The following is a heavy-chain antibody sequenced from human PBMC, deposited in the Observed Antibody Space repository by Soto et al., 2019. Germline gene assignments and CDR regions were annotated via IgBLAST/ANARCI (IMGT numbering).Heavy chain of an antibody. Sequence: SETLSLTCTVSGGSITGGSISSTTYYWGWMRQPPGKGLEWIASFIIGGTTYYNPSLKSRVTLSVDTSKNQLALKLSSVTAAETAVYYCARHGITGSYYDALDIWGQGTMVTVSS. CDR2: FIIGGTT. CDR1: GGSITGGSISSTTYY. J-gene: IGHJ3*02. V-gene: IGHV4-39*01. CDR3: ARHGITGSYYDALDI. D-gene: IGHD1-26*01.